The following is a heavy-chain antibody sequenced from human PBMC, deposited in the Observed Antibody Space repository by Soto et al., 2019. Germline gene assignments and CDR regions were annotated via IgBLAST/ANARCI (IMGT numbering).Heavy chain of an antibody. D-gene: IGHD3-16*01. CDR2: INQDGSER. CDR1: GFTFSTYW. V-gene: IGHV3-7*01. Sequence: EVQLVESGGGLVQPGGSLRLPCAASGFTFSTYWMTWVRQPPGKGLEWVASINQDGSERYYVDSVRGRFTISRDNAKNSLYGQMNSLRAEDTAVYYCVCGGNCFVYWGQGTLVTVSP. J-gene: IGHJ4*02. CDR3: VCGGNCFVY.